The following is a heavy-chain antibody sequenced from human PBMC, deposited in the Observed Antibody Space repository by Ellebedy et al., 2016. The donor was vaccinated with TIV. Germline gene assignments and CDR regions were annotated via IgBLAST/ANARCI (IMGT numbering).Heavy chain of an antibody. CDR2: LKGDESET. CDR1: GFTFSDSW. V-gene: IGHV3-7*03. D-gene: IGHD5-24*01. CDR3: VRGAGYILDY. Sequence: GGSLRLXXTASGFTFSDSWMHWVRQAPGKGLEWVAHLKGDESETRYVDSVEGRFTISRDNAKSLLFLQMDSLRAEDTALYYCVRGAGYILDYWGRGTLVTVSS. J-gene: IGHJ4*02.